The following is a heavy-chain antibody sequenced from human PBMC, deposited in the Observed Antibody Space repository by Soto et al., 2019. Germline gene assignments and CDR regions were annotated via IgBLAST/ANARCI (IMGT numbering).Heavy chain of an antibody. D-gene: IGHD2-21*02. CDR3: DRGGNIAVVTDSFDS. J-gene: IGHJ4*02. CDR1: GYPFNTYY. CDR2: IHPSGGGS. Sequence: ASVKVSCKSSGYPFNTYYLHWVRQAPGQGLEWMGMIHPSGGGSTYAQKFLGRVTMTMDSSTSTVFMELTSLRSADTAVYYCDRGGNIAVVTDSFDSWGQGTLVTVSS. V-gene: IGHV1-46*03.